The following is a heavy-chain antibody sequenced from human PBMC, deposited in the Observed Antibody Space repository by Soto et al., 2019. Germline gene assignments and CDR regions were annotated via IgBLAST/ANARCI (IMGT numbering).Heavy chain of an antibody. J-gene: IGHJ4*02. CDR3: CRNDARWGSCDY. CDR1: GLTFSASA. V-gene: IGHV3-73*02. CDR2: IRNKVDSYQT. Sequence: EVQLVESGGGLVQPGGSLKLSCAASGLTFSASAMHWVRQAPGKALEWVGRIRNKVDSYQTVYAAPVNGRFTISGDDSKSIVYLQMISLTTEDTAVYYCCRNDARWGSCDYWGQGTRVTVSS. D-gene: IGHD2-21*01.